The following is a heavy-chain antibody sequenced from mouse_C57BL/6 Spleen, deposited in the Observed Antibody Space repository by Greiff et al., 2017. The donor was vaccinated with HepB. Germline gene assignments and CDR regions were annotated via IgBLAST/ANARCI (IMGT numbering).Heavy chain of an antibody. D-gene: IGHD4-1*02. CDR1: GFTFSSYT. Sequence: DVQLVESGGGLVKPGGSLKLSCAASGFTFSSYTMSWVRQTPEKRLEWVATISGGGGNTYYPDSVKGRFTISRDNAKNTPYLQMSSLRSEDTALYYCARTNLYYFDYWGQGTTLTVSS. CDR3: ARTNLYYFDY. V-gene: IGHV5-9*01. CDR2: ISGGGGNT. J-gene: IGHJ2*01.